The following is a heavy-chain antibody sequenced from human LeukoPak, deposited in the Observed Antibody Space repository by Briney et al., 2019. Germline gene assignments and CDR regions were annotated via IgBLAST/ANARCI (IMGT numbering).Heavy chain of an antibody. CDR1: GGSISSYY. CDR2: IYYSGNT. CDR3: ARRGQWGHFDY. V-gene: IGHV4-59*08. D-gene: IGHD2-8*01. J-gene: IGHJ4*02. Sequence: PSETLSLTCTVSGGSISSYYWSWIRQPPGKGLEWIGYIYYSGNTNYNPSLKSRVTISADTSKNQFSLKLSSVTAADTAVYYCARRGQWGHFDYWGQGTLVTVSS.